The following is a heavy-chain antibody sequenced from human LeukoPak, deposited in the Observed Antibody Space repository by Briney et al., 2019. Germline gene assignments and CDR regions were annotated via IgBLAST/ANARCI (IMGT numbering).Heavy chain of an antibody. CDR3: AGPDELSSGWSFDY. Sequence: EASVKVSCKASGGTFSSYAISWVRQAPGQGLEWMGGIIPIFGTANYAQKFQGRVTITADESTSTAYMELSSLRSEDTAVYYCAGPDELSSGWSFDYWGQGTLVTVSS. D-gene: IGHD6-19*01. V-gene: IGHV1-69*13. CDR1: GGTFSSYA. CDR2: IIPIFGTA. J-gene: IGHJ4*02.